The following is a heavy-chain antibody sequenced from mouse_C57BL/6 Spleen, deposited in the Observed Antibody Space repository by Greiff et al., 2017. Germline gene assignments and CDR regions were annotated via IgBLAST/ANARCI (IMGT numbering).Heavy chain of an antibody. CDR3: ARDAYDYDDRAKDY. V-gene: IGHV7-1*01. J-gene: IGHJ4*01. CDR1: GFTFSDFY. CDR2: SRNKANDYTT. Sequence: DVKLVESGGGLVQSGRSLRLSCATSGFTFSDFYMEWVRQAPGKGLEWIAASRNKANDYTTEYSASVKGRFIVSRDTSQSILYLQMNALRSEDTAIYYCARDAYDYDDRAKDYWGQGTSVTVSS. D-gene: IGHD2-4*01.